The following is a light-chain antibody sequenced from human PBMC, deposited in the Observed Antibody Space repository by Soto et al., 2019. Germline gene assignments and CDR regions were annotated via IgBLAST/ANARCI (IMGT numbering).Light chain of an antibody. V-gene: IGKV3-11*01. Sequence: EIVLTQSPATLSLSPGERATLSCRASQSVSSYLAWYQQKPGQAPRLLIYDASNRATGIPARFSGSGSGTDFTLTISSLEPEEFAVYYCQQGSNWHFTFGPGTKVDIK. CDR3: QQGSNWHFT. CDR2: DAS. J-gene: IGKJ3*01. CDR1: QSVSSY.